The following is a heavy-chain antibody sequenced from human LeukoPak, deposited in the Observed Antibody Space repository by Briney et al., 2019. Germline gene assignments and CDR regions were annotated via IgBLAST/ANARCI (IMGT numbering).Heavy chain of an antibody. CDR3: AKDLGVDRLIVVVHYGDAFDI. CDR2: ISSSSSTI. Sequence: GGSLRLSCAASGFTFSSYSMNWVRQAPGKGLEWVSYISSSSSTIYYADSVKGRFTISRDNSKNTLYLQMNSLRAEDTAVYYCAKDLGVDRLIVVVHYGDAFDIWGQGTMVTVSS. J-gene: IGHJ3*02. V-gene: IGHV3-48*01. D-gene: IGHD3-22*01. CDR1: GFTFSSYS.